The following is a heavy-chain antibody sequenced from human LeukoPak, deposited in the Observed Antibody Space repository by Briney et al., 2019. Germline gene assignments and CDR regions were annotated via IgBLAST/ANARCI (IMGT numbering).Heavy chain of an antibody. V-gene: IGHV4-4*03. D-gene: IGHD1-26*01. CDR2: TYHSGST. Sequence: APRTLSLTCAVSGGSLSSSNWWSWVRHPPGKGLEWIGETYHSGSTNYNPSLERRVTRSRDKSRNQLSLKLSYVTAADTAVYYCARVPIGGAPGGAFDIGGQGTMVTV. CDR1: GGSLSSSNW. CDR3: ARVPIGGAPGGAFDI. J-gene: IGHJ3*02.